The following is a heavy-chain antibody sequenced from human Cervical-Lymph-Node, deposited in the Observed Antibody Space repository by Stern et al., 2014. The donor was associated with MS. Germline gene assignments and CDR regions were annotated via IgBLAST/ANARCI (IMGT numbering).Heavy chain of an antibody. D-gene: IGHD2-2*01. CDR2: VYHTGSP. Sequence: QVQLQESGPGLVRPSGTLSLTCAVSGDSISNDNWWSWVRQPPGKGLEWSGAVYHTGSPNDDPSLKGRFTISVDKSKTQSSLRLPSMTAADTAVYYCARDQGFQLMNSWGQGTLVIVSS. CDR3: ARDQGFQLMNS. J-gene: IGHJ4*02. CDR1: GDSISNDNW. V-gene: IGHV4-4*02.